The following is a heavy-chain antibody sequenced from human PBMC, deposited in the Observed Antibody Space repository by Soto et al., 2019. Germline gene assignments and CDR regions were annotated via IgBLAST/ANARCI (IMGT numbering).Heavy chain of an antibody. CDR3: ARDLDRTGTTPYYFDY. J-gene: IGHJ4*02. Sequence: PGGSLRLSCAASGFTFSSYGMHWVRQAPGKGLEWVAVIWYDGSNKYYADSVKGRFTISRDNSKNTLYLQMNSLGAEDTAVYYCARDLDRTGTTPYYFDYWGQGTLVTVSS. CDR1: GFTFSSYG. V-gene: IGHV3-33*01. CDR2: IWYDGSNK. D-gene: IGHD1-1*01.